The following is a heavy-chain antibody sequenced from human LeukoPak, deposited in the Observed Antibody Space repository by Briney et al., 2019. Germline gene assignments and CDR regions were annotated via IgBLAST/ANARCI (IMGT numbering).Heavy chain of an antibody. CDR1: GCSISSGGYY. V-gene: IGHV4-31*03. Sequence: TLSLTCTVSGCSISSGGYYWSWIRQHPGKGLEWIGYIYYSGSTYYNPSLKSRVTISVDTSKNQFSLKLSAVTAADTAVYYCARVVRPRGFDYWGQGTLVTVSS. CDR3: ARVVRPRGFDY. CDR2: IYYSGST. J-gene: IGHJ4*02.